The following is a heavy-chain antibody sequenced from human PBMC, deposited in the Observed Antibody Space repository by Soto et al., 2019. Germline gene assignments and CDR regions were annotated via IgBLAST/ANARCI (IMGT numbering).Heavy chain of an antibody. Sequence: QVQLVESGGGVVQPGRSLRLSCAASGFTFSSYGMHWVRQAPRKGLEWVAVISYDGSNKYYADSVKGRFTISRDNSKNTLYLQMNSLRAEDTAVYYCAKSSSGYDSRFYYYYGMDVWGQGTTVTVSS. D-gene: IGHD5-12*01. CDR3: AKSSSGYDSRFYYYYGMDV. CDR1: GFTFSSYG. J-gene: IGHJ6*02. CDR2: ISYDGSNK. V-gene: IGHV3-30*18.